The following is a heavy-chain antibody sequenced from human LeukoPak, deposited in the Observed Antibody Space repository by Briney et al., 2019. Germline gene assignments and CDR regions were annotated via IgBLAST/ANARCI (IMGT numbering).Heavy chain of an antibody. J-gene: IGHJ5*02. Sequence: GASVKVSCKASGYTFTSYAMNWVRQAPGQGLEWMGWINTNTGNPTYAQGFTGRFVFSLDTSVSTAYLQISSLKAEDTAVYYCATGHSMVRGVIIRGYKWFDPWGQGALVTVSS. CDR1: GYTFTSYA. CDR3: ATGHSMVRGVIIRGYKWFDP. CDR2: INTNTGNP. D-gene: IGHD3-10*01. V-gene: IGHV7-4-1*02.